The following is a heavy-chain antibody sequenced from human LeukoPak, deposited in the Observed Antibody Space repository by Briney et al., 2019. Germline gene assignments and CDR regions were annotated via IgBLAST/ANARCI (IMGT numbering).Heavy chain of an antibody. CDR3: VRDYQFIQEV. Sequence: GGSLRLSCVASGFTFSNYWMLWVRQAPGKGLMWVSLISTDGKSTRYAESVKGRFTISRGNAKNALYLQMDILRVEDTALYFCVRDYQFIQEVWGQGTTVTVSS. V-gene: IGHV3-74*01. J-gene: IGHJ6*02. CDR2: ISTDGKST. D-gene: IGHD2-2*01. CDR1: GFTFSNYW.